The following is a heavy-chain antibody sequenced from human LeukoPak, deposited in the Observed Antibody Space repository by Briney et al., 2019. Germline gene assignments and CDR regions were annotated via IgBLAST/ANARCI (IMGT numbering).Heavy chain of an antibody. CDR2: ISYDGSNK. J-gene: IGHJ4*02. D-gene: IGHD2-2*01. Sequence: PRGSLRLSCAASGFTFSSYAMHWVRQAPGKGLEWVAVISYDGSNKYYADSVKGRFTISRDNSKNTLYLQMNSLRAEDTAVYYCARDFGYQLPSREWLNWGQGTLVTVSS. CDR3: ARDFGYQLPSREWLN. CDR1: GFTFSSYA. V-gene: IGHV3-30*04.